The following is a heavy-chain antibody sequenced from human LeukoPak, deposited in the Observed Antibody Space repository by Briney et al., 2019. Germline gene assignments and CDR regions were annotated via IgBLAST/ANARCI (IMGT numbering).Heavy chain of an antibody. D-gene: IGHD2-15*01. Sequence: ASVKVSCKASGYTFTGYYMHWVRQAPGQGLEWMGWINPNSGGTNYAQKIQGRVTMTRDTSISTAYMELSRLRSDDTAVYYCARSLTGYCSGGSCYSDTRVTFDYWGQGTLVTVSS. J-gene: IGHJ4*02. V-gene: IGHV1-2*02. CDR1: GYTFTGYY. CDR2: INPNSGGT. CDR3: ARSLTGYCSGGSCYSDTRVTFDY.